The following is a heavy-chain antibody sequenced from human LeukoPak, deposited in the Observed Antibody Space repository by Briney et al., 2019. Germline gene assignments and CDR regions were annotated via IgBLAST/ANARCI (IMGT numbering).Heavy chain of an antibody. CDR2: ISSSSSYI. CDR3: ARAGTVTTYWYFDL. CDR1: GFTFSSYS. Sequence: PGGSLRLSCAASGFTFSSYSMNWVRQAPGKGLEWVSSISSSSSYIYYADSVKGRFTISRDNAKNSLYLQMNSLRAEDTAVYYCARAGTVTTYWYFDLWGRGTLVTVSS. D-gene: IGHD4-17*01. J-gene: IGHJ2*01. V-gene: IGHV3-21*04.